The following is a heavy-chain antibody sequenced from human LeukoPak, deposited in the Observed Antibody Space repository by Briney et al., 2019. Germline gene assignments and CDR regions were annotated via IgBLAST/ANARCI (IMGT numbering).Heavy chain of an antibody. D-gene: IGHD3-9*01. Sequence: GESLKISCKGSGYSFTSYWIGWVRQMPGKGLEWMGIINPGDSDTRYSPSFQGQVTISADKSISTAYLQWSSLKASDTAMYYCASKYYDILTGTLTDAFDIWGQGTMVTVSS. CDR2: INPGDSDT. CDR3: ASKYYDILTGTLTDAFDI. V-gene: IGHV5-51*01. CDR1: GYSFTSYW. J-gene: IGHJ3*02.